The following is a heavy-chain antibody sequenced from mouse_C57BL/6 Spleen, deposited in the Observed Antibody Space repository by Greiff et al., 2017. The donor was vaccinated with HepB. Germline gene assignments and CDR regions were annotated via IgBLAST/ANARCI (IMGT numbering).Heavy chain of an antibody. Sequence: VQLQQPGAELVRPGTSVKLSCKASGYTFTSYWMHWVKQRPGQGLEWIGVIDPSDSYTNYNQKFKGKATLTVDTSSSTAYMQLSSLTSEDSAVYYWARSGVWPFAYWGQGTLVTVSA. V-gene: IGHV1-59*01. J-gene: IGHJ3*01. CDR1: GYTFTSYW. D-gene: IGHD2-10*02. CDR2: IDPSDSYT. CDR3: ARSGVWPFAY.